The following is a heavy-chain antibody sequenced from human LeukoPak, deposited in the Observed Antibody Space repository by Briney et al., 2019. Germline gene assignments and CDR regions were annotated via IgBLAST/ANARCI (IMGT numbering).Heavy chain of an antibody. Sequence: PSEPLSLTCTVSGDSISSYHWRCMRQPPGKGLEWLGYIYYSWSTNYNPSLKSRVTISVDTSKNQFSLKLSSVIAADTAVYYCARTTEGYCSSASCFGFSYSYYMDVWGKGTTVTISS. CDR2: IYYSWST. V-gene: IGHV4-59*01. CDR3: ARTTEGYCSSASCFGFSYSYYMDV. D-gene: IGHD2-2*01. CDR1: GDSISSYH. J-gene: IGHJ6*03.